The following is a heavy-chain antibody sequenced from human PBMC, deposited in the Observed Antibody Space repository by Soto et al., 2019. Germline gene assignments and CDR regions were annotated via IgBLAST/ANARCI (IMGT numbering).Heavy chain of an antibody. Sequence: ASVKVSCKASGFSFSDYFMHWVRQAPGQGLEWMGIINPSGDRTNYAQKLQGRVTMTTDTSTSTAYMELRSLRSDDTAVYYCARFHGYSAYYYYGMDVWGQGTTVTVSS. V-gene: IGHV1-46*01. J-gene: IGHJ6*02. CDR2: INPSGDRT. CDR1: GFSFSDYF. CDR3: ARFHGYSAYYYYGMDV. D-gene: IGHD5-18*01.